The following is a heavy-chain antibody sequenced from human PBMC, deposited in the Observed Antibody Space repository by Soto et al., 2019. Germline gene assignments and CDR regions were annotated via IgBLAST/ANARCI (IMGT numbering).Heavy chain of an antibody. Sequence: QVTLKESGPVLVKPTEPLTLTCTVSGFSLRNARMGVSWIRQPPGKALEWLAHILSSDEKSYNTSLKGRVTLSKDTSKSHVVLTMTYVDPVDTATDFCARMLAVNYYSYYVDVWGERTKVTVYS. J-gene: IGHJ6*03. CDR1: GFSLRNARMG. D-gene: IGHD3-22*01. V-gene: IGHV2-26*01. CDR3: ARMLAVNYYSYYVDV. CDR2: ILSSDEK.